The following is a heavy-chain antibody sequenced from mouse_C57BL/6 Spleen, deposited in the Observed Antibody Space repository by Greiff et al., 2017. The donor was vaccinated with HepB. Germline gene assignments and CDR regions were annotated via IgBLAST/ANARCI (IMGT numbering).Heavy chain of an antibody. V-gene: IGHV8-12*01. J-gene: IGHJ2*01. CDR1: GFSLSTSGMG. CDR3: ARFITTVVGDYFDY. CDR2: IYWDDDK. D-gene: IGHD1-1*01. Sequence: QVTLKVSGPGILQSSQTLSLTCSFSGFSLSTSGMGVSWIRQPSGKGLEWLAHIYWDDDKRYNPSLKSRLTISKDTSRNQVFLKITSVDTADTATCFCARFITTVVGDYFDYWGQGTTLTVSS.